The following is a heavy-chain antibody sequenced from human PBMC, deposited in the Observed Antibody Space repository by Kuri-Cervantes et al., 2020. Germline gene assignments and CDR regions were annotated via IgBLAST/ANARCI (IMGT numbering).Heavy chain of an antibody. J-gene: IGHJ4*02. CDR3: AKNWGTGVPAYDS. CDR1: GFTFRSSA. CDR2: MSYDGSSE. Sequence: GGSLRLSCAASGFTFRSSAMHWVRQAPGKGLEWVAVMSYDGSSEFYADSVKGRFTISRDNSKNTLYLQMNSLRAEDTAVYYCAKNWGTGVPAYDSWGQGTLVTVSS. D-gene: IGHD3-16*01. V-gene: IGHV3-30-3*01.